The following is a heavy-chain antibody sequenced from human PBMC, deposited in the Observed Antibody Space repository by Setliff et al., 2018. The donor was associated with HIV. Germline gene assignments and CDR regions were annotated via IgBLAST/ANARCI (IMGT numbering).Heavy chain of an antibody. D-gene: IGHD3-10*01. CDR1: GYSISNDYY. Sequence: PSETLSLTCAVSGYSISNDYYWGWIRQPPGKGLEWIGSISYRGRTYYNPSLKSRLSISVDTSKNQLSLKLSSVTAADTAVYYCAISTSGVSGSYPAHAFDIWDQGTLVTVSS. J-gene: IGHJ4*02. CDR2: ISYRGRT. V-gene: IGHV4-38-2*01. CDR3: AISTSGVSGSYPAHAFDI.